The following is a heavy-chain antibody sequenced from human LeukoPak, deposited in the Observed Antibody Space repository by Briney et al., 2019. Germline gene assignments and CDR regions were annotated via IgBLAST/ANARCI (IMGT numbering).Heavy chain of an antibody. CDR3: AKEGSPYGSGIHYFDY. CDR1: GFTFSSYG. D-gene: IGHD3-10*01. CDR2: IQYDEYDI. Sequence: GGSLRLSCAASGFTFSSYGMHWVRQAPGKGLEWVAFIQYDEYDIFYADSVKGRFTVSRDNSKNTLYLQMNSLRAEDTAVYYCAKEGSPYGSGIHYFDYWGQGTLVTVSS. V-gene: IGHV3-30*02. J-gene: IGHJ4*02.